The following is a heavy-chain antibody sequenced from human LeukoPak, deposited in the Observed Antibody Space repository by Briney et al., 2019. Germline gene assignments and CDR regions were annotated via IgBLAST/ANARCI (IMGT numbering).Heavy chain of an antibody. J-gene: IGHJ4*02. V-gene: IGHV3-74*01. D-gene: IGHD4-17*01. Sequence: GGSLRLSCAASGFTFSSYWMHWVRQVPGKGLVWVARINPGGSSITYADSVKGRFTISRDNAKNTLYLQMNSLRAEDTAVYYCARYYGDYVFDYWGQGTLVTVSS. CDR1: GFTFSSYW. CDR2: INPGGSSI. CDR3: ARYYGDYVFDY.